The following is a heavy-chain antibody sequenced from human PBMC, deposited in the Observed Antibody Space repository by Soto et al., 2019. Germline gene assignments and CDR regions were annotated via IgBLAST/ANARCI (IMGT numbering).Heavy chain of an antibody. Sequence: SETLSLTCTVSGGSISSYYWSWIRQPPGKGLEWIGYIYYSGSTNYNPSLKSRVTISVDPSKNQFSLKLSSVTAADTAVYFCARSSSGYYRGFFDYWGQGTLVTVSS. V-gene: IGHV4-59*01. CDR2: IYYSGST. CDR1: GGSISSYY. CDR3: ARSSSGYYRGFFDY. D-gene: IGHD3-22*01. J-gene: IGHJ4*02.